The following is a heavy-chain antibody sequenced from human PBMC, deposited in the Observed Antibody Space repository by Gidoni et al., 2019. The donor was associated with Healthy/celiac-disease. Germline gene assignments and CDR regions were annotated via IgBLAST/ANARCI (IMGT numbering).Heavy chain of an antibody. CDR1: GYIFTNYV. V-gene: IGHV1-3*01. J-gene: IGHJ4*02. Sequence: QVHLVQSGAEVKNPGASVKVSCKASGYIFTNYVMHWVRQAPGQRLEWMGWINAGNGNTKYSQKFQGRVTVTRDTSASTAYMELRSLRSEDTALYYCARDDSGYDRGFDYWGQGTLVTVSS. CDR3: ARDDSGYDRGFDY. CDR2: INAGNGNT. D-gene: IGHD5-12*01.